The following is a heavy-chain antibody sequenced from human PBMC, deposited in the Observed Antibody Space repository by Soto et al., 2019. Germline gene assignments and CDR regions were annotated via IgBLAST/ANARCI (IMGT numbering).Heavy chain of an antibody. D-gene: IGHD3-10*01. CDR3: ARNVLLWFGLDP. Sequence: SETLSLTCAVYGGSFSGYYWSWIRQPPGKGLEWIGEINHSGSTNYNPSLKSRVTISVDTSKNQFSLKLSSVTAADTAVHYCARNVLLWFGLDPWGQGTLVTVSS. CDR2: INHSGST. J-gene: IGHJ5*02. CDR1: GGSFSGYY. V-gene: IGHV4-34*01.